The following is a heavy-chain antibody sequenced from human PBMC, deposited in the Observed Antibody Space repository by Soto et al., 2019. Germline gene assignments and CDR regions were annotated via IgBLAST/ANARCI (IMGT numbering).Heavy chain of an antibody. CDR1: GFIFSDYQ. CDR3: CRVILSGMDV. CDR2: IGNKANSYTT. Sequence: GGSLRLSCAASGFIFSDYQMDWVRQAPGQGLEWVGRIGNKANSYTTHCAASAKGRITISRDDSKKSLFLQMNNLRTEDTAIYYCCRVILSGMDVWGQGTTVTVSS. J-gene: IGHJ6*02. V-gene: IGHV3-72*01.